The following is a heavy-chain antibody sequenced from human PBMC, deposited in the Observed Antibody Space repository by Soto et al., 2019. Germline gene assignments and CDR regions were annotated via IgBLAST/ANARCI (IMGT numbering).Heavy chain of an antibody. CDR3: ARDLITMVRGVMRYYYYGMDV. CDR2: IIPIFGTA. J-gene: IGHJ6*02. V-gene: IGHV1-69*13. Sequence: SVKVSCKASGGTFSSYAISWVRQAPGQGLEWMGGIIPIFGTANYAQKFQGRVTITADESTSTAYMELSSLRSEDTAVYYCARDLITMVRGVMRYYYYGMDVWGQGTTVTVSS. D-gene: IGHD3-10*01. CDR1: GGTFSSYA.